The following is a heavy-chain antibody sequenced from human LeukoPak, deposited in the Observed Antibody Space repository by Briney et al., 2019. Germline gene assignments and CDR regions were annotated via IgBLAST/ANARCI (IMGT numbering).Heavy chain of an antibody. V-gene: IGHV4-59*11. Sequence: SETLSLTCTVSGGSISSHYWSWIRQPPGKGLEWLGYIYYSGSTNYNPSLKSRVTISVDTSKNQFSLKLSSVTAADTAVYYCARSLRYSSSRHSWFDPWGQGTLVTVSS. CDR1: GGSISSHY. J-gene: IGHJ5*02. D-gene: IGHD6-13*01. CDR2: IYYSGST. CDR3: ARSLRYSSSRHSWFDP.